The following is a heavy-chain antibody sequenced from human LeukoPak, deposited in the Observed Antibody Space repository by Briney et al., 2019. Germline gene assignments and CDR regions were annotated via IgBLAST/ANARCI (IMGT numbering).Heavy chain of an antibody. V-gene: IGHV4-59*02. CDR2: IYYSGST. CDR3: ARVTEGRWSYFDY. Sequence: SDAVFVTCSVSDGCVSSECRSWRRQHPGKGLEWIGYIYYSGSTNYNPSLKSRVTISVDTSKNQFSLKLSSVTAADTAVYYCARVTEGRWSYFDYWGQGTLVTVSS. D-gene: IGHD2-15*01. J-gene: IGHJ4*02. CDR1: DGCVSSEC.